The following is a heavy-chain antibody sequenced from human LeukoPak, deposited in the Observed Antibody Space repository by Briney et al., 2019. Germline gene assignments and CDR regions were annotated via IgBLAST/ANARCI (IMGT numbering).Heavy chain of an antibody. J-gene: IGHJ6*02. CDR3: ARDRGGSYYYYHGMDV. D-gene: IGHD1-26*01. Sequence: ASVKVSCKASGYTFTSYGISWVRQAPGQGLEWMGWISAYNGNTNYAQKLQGRVTMTTDTSTSTVYMELRSLRSDDTAVYYCARDRGGSYYYYHGMDVWGQGTTVTVSS. CDR2: ISAYNGNT. CDR1: GYTFTSYG. V-gene: IGHV1-18*01.